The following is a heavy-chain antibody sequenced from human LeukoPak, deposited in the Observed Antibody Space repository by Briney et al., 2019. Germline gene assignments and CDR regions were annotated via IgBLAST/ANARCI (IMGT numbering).Heavy chain of an antibody. CDR1: GYTLTDYY. CDR2: INPNRGGT. J-gene: IGHJ4*02. Sequence: ASVNVSCKASGYTLTDYYMHGVRQAPGHEVAGMGGINPNRGGTNYAQKFQGRVTMTRDTSISTAYMELSRLRSDDTVVYYCARGRTLSIAVAGTFEYWGQGNLVTVPS. D-gene: IGHD6-19*01. V-gene: IGHV1-2*05. CDR3: ARGRTLSIAVAGTFEY.